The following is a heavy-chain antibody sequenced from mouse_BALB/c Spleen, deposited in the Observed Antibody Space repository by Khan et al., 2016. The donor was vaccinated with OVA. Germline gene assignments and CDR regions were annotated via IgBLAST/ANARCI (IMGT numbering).Heavy chain of an antibody. CDR1: GYTFIDYA. J-gene: IGHJ4*01. D-gene: IGHD1-1*02. V-gene: IGHV1S137*01. CDR3: ARNYYGTRNVMDY. Sequence: QVQLKQSGAELVRPGVSVKISCKGSGYTFIDYAMHWVKQSHAKSLEWIGVISSYYDDASYNQKFKGKATMTVDKSSSTAYLELARLTSEDSAIYYCARNYYGTRNVMDYWGQGTSVTVSS. CDR2: ISSYYDDA.